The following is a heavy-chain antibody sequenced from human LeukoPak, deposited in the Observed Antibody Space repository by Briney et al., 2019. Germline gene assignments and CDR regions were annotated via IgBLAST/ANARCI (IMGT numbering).Heavy chain of an antibody. CDR1: GGTFSSYA. V-gene: IGHV1-69*05. CDR2: IIPIFGTA. J-gene: IGHJ5*02. D-gene: IGHD6-19*01. CDR3: ARCPIAVAGIGYNWFDP. Sequence: WASVKVSCKASGGTFSSYAISWVRQAPGQGLEWMGRIIPIFGTANYAQKFQGRVTITTDESTSTAYMELSSLRSEDTAVYYCARCPIAVAGIGYNWFDPWGQGNLVTVSS.